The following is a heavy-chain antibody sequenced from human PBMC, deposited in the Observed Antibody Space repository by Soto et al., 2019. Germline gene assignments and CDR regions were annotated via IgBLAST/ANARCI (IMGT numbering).Heavy chain of an antibody. CDR1: GFTFNDYS. CDR2: ISSRSSTI. J-gene: IGHJ4*02. V-gene: IGHV3-48*01. Sequence: EVQLVESGGGLVQPGGSLRLSCAASGFTFNDYSMNWVRQAPGKGLEWVSYISSRSSTIYYADSVKGRFTLSRDNAKNSLYLQMNSLRAEDTAVYYCARGSWPFSFDYWCQGTLVTVSS. CDR3: ARGSWPFSFDY.